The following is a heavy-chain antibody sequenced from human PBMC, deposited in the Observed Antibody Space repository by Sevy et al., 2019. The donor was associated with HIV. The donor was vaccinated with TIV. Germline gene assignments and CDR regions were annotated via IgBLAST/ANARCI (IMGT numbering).Heavy chain of an antibody. CDR2: IKQDGSEK. J-gene: IGHJ4*02. V-gene: IGHV3-7*01. Sequence: GGSLRLSCAASGFTFSSYWMSWVRQAPGKGLEWVANIKQDGSEKYYVDSVKGRFTISRDNAKNSLYLQLNSLRAEDTAVYYCARDLTFGGVIVQYRAHDYWGQGTLVTVSS. D-gene: IGHD3-16*02. CDR1: GFTFSSYW. CDR3: ARDLTFGGVIVQYRAHDY.